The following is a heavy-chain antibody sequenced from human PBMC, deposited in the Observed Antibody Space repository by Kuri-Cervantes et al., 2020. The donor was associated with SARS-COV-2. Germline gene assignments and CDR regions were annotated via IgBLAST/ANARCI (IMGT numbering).Heavy chain of an antibody. Sequence: SCSVPGGSISSSSYYWGWIRQPPGKGLEWIGSIYHSGSTYYNPSLKSRVTISVDTSKNQFSLKLSSVTAADTAVYYCARQGGIVVVPAALWGQGTLVTVSS. CDR3: ARQGGIVVVPAAL. CDR2: IYHSGST. D-gene: IGHD2-2*01. J-gene: IGHJ4*02. V-gene: IGHV4-39*01. CDR1: GGSISSSSYY.